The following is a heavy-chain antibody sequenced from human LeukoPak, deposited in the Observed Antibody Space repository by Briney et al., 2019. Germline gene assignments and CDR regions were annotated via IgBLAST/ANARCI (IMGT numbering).Heavy chain of an antibody. CDR1: GYTFTDYY. V-gene: IGHV1-2*02. D-gene: IGHD2-8*02. J-gene: IGHJ4*02. Sequence: ASPKVSCKASGYTFTDYYMHWVRQAPGQGLEWMGWIIPNSGGTNYAQKFPGRVTMTRDTSISTAYMELSRFRSDDTAVYYCARMTGPVVNGSYYFDYWGQGTLVTVSS. CDR2: IIPNSGGT. CDR3: ARMTGPVVNGSYYFDY.